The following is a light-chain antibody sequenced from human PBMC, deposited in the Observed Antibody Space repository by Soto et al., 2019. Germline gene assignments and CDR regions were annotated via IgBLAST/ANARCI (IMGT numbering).Light chain of an antibody. V-gene: IGKV4-1*01. J-gene: IGKJ4*01. CDR2: WAS. CDR3: QQYYITPL. CDR1: QSVLSSSNNKNY. Sequence: DIVMTQSPDSLAVSLGERATINCKSSQSVLSSSNNKNYLSWYQQKPGQPPKLLIFWASTRESGVPDRFSGSGSGTDFTLTISSLQAEDVAVYYCQQYYITPLFGGGTKVEIK.